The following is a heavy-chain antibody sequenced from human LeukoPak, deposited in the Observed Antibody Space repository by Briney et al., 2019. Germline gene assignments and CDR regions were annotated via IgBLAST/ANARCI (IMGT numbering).Heavy chain of an antibody. Sequence: GRSLRLSCAASGFTFSDYYMSWIRQAPGKGLEWVSYISSSGSTIYYADSVKGRFTISRDNAKNSLYLQMNSLRAEDTAVYYCARAVTYYYDSSGYPLWGQGTLVTVSS. D-gene: IGHD3-22*01. CDR3: ARAVTYYYDSSGYPL. V-gene: IGHV3-11*01. CDR2: ISSSGSTI. J-gene: IGHJ4*02. CDR1: GFTFSDYY.